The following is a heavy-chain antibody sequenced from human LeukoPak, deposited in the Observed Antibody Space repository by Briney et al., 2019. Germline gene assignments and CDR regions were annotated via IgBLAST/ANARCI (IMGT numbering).Heavy chain of an antibody. CDR1: GGTFSSYA. J-gene: IGHJ1*01. Sequence: ASVKVSCKASGGTFSSYAISWVRQAPGQGLEWMGRIIPILGIANYAQKFQGRVTITTDESTSTAYMELSSLRSEDTAVYYCARDGVKYCSSTSCATEYFQHWGQGTLVTVSS. V-gene: IGHV1-69*04. CDR2: IIPILGIA. CDR3: ARDGVKYCSSTSCATEYFQH. D-gene: IGHD2-2*01.